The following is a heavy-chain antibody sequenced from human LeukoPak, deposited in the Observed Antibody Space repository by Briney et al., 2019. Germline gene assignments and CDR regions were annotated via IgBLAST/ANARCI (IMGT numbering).Heavy chain of an antibody. D-gene: IGHD6-13*01. CDR3: ARDRIYSSSWYLYYYYGMDV. J-gene: IGHJ6*02. CDR2: ISSSSSYI. CDR1: GFTFSSYG. Sequence: GGSLRLSCVASGFTFSSYGMHWVRQAPGKGLEWVSSISSSSSYIYYADSVKGRFTISRDNAKNSLYLQMNSLRAEDTAVYYCARDRIYSSSWYLYYYYGMDVWGQGTTVTVSS. V-gene: IGHV3-21*01.